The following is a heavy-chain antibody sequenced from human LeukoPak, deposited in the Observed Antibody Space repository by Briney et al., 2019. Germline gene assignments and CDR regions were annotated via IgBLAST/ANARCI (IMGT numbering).Heavy chain of an antibody. D-gene: IGHD3-10*01. CDR2: ISSSSNYI. CDR3: ARVGVRGVIYYYMDV. Sequence: GGSLRLSCAASGFTFSSYSMNWVRQAPGKGLEWVSSISSSSNYIYYEDSVTGRFTISRDHAKNSLYLQMNSLRAEDTAVYYCARVGVRGVIYYYMDVWGKGTTVTVSS. J-gene: IGHJ6*03. V-gene: IGHV3-21*01. CDR1: GFTFSSYS.